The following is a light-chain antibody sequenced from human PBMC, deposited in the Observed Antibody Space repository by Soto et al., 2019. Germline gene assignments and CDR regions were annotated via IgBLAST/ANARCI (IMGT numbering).Light chain of an antibody. V-gene: IGKV3-20*01. CDR1: QSVSSSY. CDR2: GAS. Sequence: EIVLTQYPCTLSLSPGERAPLSCRASQSVSSSYLAWYQQKPGQAPRLLIYGASSRATGIPDRFSGSGSGTDFTLTISRLEPEDFAVYYCQQYGSSPWTFGQGTEVDIK. J-gene: IGKJ1*01. CDR3: QQYGSSPWT.